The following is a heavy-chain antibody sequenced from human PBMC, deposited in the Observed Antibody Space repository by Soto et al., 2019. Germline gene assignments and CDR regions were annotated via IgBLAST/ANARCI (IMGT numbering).Heavy chain of an antibody. CDR1: GGSISSGDYY. V-gene: IGHV4-30-4*01. CDR2: IYYSGST. CDR3: ARDLTGERCTNGVCCLNYYYGMDV. Sequence: PSETLSLTCTVSGGSISSGDYYWSWISQPPGKGLEWIGYIYYSGSTYYNPSLKSRVTISVDTSKNQFSLKLSAVTAADTAVYYCARDLTGERCTNGVCCLNYYYGMDVRGQGTTVTLSS. D-gene: IGHD2-8*01. J-gene: IGHJ6*02.